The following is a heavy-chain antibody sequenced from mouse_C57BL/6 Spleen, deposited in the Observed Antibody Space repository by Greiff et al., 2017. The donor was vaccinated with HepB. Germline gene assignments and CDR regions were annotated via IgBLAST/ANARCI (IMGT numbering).Heavy chain of an antibody. V-gene: IGHV1-18*01. CDR1: GYTFTDYN. CDR2: INPNNGGT. Sequence: EVQRVESGPELVKPGASVKIPCKASGYTFTDYNMDWVKQSHGKSLEWIGDINPNNGGTIYNQKFKGKATLTVDKSSSTAYMELNSLTSEDSAVYYCARSRDGYYFDYWGQGTTLTVSS. CDR3: ARSRDGYYFDY. D-gene: IGHD2-3*01. J-gene: IGHJ2*01.